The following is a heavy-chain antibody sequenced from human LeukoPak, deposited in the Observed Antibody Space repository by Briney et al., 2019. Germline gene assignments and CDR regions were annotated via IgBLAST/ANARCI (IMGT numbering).Heavy chain of an antibody. V-gene: IGHV4-59*12. CDR3: ARGPTRKYYYDSSGLGVFDY. D-gene: IGHD3-22*01. CDR1: GGSISSYY. J-gene: IGHJ4*02. Sequence: SETLSLTCTVSGGSISSYYWSWIRQPPGKGLEWIAYISDIGSINYNPSLKSRVTISLDTSKNQFSLKLSSVTAADTAVYYCARGPTRKYYYDSSGLGVFDYWGQGTLVTVSS. CDR2: ISDIGSI.